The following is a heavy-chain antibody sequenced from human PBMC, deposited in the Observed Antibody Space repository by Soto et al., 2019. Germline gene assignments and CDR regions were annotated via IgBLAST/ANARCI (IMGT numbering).Heavy chain of an antibody. CDR3: ARRITMVRGVIRYYGMDV. J-gene: IGHJ6*02. CDR1: GFTFSSYS. V-gene: IGHV3-48*02. Sequence: PGGSLRLSCAASGFTFSSYSMNWVRQAPGKGLGWVSYISSSSSTIYYADSVKGRFTISRDNAKNSLYLQMNSLRDEDTAVYYCARRITMVRGVIRYYGMDVWGQGTTVTVSS. D-gene: IGHD3-10*01. CDR2: ISSSSSTI.